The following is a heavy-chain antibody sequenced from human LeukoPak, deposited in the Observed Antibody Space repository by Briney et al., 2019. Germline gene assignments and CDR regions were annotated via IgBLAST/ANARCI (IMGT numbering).Heavy chain of an antibody. D-gene: IGHD3-22*01. Sequence: ASVKVSCRASGYTFTGCYMHWVRHAPGQGPEWMGRINPNSGGTNYAQKFQGRVTMTRDTSISTAYMELSRLRSDDTAVYYCARDNINYYDSSGLGYWGQGTLVTVSS. CDR3: ARDNINYYDSSGLGY. V-gene: IGHV1-2*06. CDR1: GYTFTGCY. CDR2: INPNSGGT. J-gene: IGHJ4*02.